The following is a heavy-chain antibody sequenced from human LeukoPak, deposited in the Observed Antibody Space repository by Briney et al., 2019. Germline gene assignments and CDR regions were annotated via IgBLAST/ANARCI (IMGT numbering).Heavy chain of an antibody. CDR1: GRSFSGYF. CDR3: VTEPGYCTGGRCYGGWFDP. Sequence: PSETLSLTCAVYGRSFSGYFWNWIRQPPGKGLEWIGEINHSGSTYYNPSLKSRVTISVDTSKNQVSLKLTSVTAADTAVYYCVTEPGYCTGGRCYGGWFDPWGQGALVTVSS. CDR2: INHSGST. V-gene: IGHV4-34*01. D-gene: IGHD2-15*01. J-gene: IGHJ5*02.